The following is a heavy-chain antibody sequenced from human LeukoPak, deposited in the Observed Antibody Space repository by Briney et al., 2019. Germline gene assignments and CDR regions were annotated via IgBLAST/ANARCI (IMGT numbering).Heavy chain of an antibody. D-gene: IGHD1-20*01. CDR3: AKDRSITGTTDY. CDR1: GFTFSDYG. J-gene: IGHJ4*02. V-gene: IGHV3-23*01. Sequence: GGSLRLSCAASGFTFSDYGMSWVRQAPGKGLEWVSAISGSGGSTYYADSVKGRFTISRDNSKNTLYLQMNSLRAEDTAVYYCAKDRSITGTTDYWGQGTLVTVSS. CDR2: ISGSGGST.